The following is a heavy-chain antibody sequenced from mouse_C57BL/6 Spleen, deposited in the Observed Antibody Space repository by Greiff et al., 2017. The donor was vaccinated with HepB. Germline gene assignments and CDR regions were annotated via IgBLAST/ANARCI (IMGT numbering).Heavy chain of an antibody. CDR3: TAGTEVDFDY. Sequence: EVQLVESGTVLARPGASVKMSCKTSGYTFTSYWMHWVKQRPGQGLEWIGAIYPGNSDTSYNQKFKGKAKLTAVTSASTAYMGLSSLANEDSAVSCWTAGTEVDFDYWGQGTTLTVSS. CDR2: IYPGNSDT. J-gene: IGHJ2*01. CDR1: GYTFTSYW. D-gene: IGHD4-1*01. V-gene: IGHV1-5*01.